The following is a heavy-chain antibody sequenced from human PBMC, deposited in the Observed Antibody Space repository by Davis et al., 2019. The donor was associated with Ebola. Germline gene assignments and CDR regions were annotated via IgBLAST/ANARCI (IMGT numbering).Heavy chain of an antibody. CDR2: TYYSSKWYN. Sequence: HSQTLSLTCAISGDSVSGGSGAWNWLRQSPSRGLEWLGRTYYSSKWYNGYAESVKSRINISPDTAKNQFSLHLNSVTPEDTAVYYCARGWLRSGLDVWGKGAAVIVSS. J-gene: IGHJ6*04. D-gene: IGHD5-12*01. CDR1: GDSVSGGSGA. CDR3: ARGWLRSGLDV. V-gene: IGHV6-1*01.